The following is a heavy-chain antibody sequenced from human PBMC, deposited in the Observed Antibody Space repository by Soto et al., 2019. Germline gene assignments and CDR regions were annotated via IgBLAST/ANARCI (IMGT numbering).Heavy chain of an antibody. CDR1: GFTFSGSA. D-gene: IGHD3-22*01. CDR2: IRSKGNSYAT. Sequence: GGSLRLSCAASGFTFSGSAIHWVRQASGKGLEWVGRIRSKGNSYATAYAASVKGRFTISRDDSKNTAYLQMNSLKTEDTAVYYCTRLGYDSSGPTTGDAFDIWGQGTMVTVSS. J-gene: IGHJ3*02. CDR3: TRLGYDSSGPTTGDAFDI. V-gene: IGHV3-73*01.